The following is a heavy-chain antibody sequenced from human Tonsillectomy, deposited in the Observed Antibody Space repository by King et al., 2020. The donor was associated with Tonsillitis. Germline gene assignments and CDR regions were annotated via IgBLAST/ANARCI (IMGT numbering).Heavy chain of an antibody. CDR1: GFTFSNYA. CDR2: LRSDGSSE. V-gene: IGHV3-30*02. D-gene: IGHD1-14*01. CDR3: AKEYSTKNPFAN. Sequence: QLVQSGGGVVQPGGSLRLSCAASGFTFSNYAMHWVRQAPGKGLEWVAFLRSDGSSELYADYVEGRFTISRDNSRSTLFLQMNSLRPADTAIYYCAKEYSTKNPFANGGQGTLVTVSS. J-gene: IGHJ4*02.